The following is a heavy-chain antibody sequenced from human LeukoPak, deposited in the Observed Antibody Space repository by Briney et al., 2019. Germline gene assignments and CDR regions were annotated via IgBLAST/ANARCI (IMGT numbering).Heavy chain of an antibody. J-gene: IGHJ4*02. Sequence: SETLSLTCAVSGVSISSSSYYWSWIPQPPGKGLEWIGYIYYSGSTNYNPSLKSLPTISVDAYKNQFSLKLSSVTAADTAVYYCAGGSVTTTVTTIDYWGQGTLVTVSS. CDR3: AGGSVTTTVTTIDY. CDR2: IYYSGST. D-gene: IGHD4-17*01. CDR1: GVSISSSSYY. V-gene: IGHV4-61*01.